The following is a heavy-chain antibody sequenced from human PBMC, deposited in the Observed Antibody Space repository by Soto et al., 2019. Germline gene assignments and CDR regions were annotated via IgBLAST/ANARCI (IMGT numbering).Heavy chain of an antibody. V-gene: IGHV1-69*06. D-gene: IGHD7-27*01. J-gene: IGHJ4*02. Sequence: QVQLVQSGAEVKKPGSSVKVSCEASGGTFSGHAISWVRQAPGQGPEWMGGLIPLFGTTQHAQNFQDSLTLTADKATSTAYMQLTSLRFGDTAIYYCARGPNWGYRFDSWGQGTLVTVSS. CDR2: LIPLFGTT. CDR3: ARGPNWGYRFDS. CDR1: GGTFSGHA.